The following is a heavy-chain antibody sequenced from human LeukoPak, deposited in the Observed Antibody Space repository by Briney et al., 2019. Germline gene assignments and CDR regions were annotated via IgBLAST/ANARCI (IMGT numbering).Heavy chain of an antibody. J-gene: IGHJ2*01. CDR1: GFTFSSYS. CDR2: IGGGGVTT. D-gene: IGHD1-26*01. Sequence: AGGSLRLSCAASGFTFSSYSMHWVRQAPGKGPEFVSVIGGGGVTTFYADSVKDRFTISRDNSKNTLYLEMGSLRAEDMAAYYCARGGGGSGLWYYDLWGRGTLVTVSS. V-gene: IGHV3-64*02. CDR3: ARGGGGSGLWYYDL.